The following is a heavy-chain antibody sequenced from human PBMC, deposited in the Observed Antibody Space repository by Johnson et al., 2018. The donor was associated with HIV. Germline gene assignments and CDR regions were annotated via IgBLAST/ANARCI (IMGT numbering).Heavy chain of an antibody. CDR2: ISYDGSNK. J-gene: IGHJ3*02. D-gene: IGHD3-22*01. CDR1: GFTFTSYG. CDR3: ARGRYDSSGPGGAFDI. V-gene: IGHV3-30*19. Sequence: QVQLVESGGGVVQPGGSLRLSCAASGFTFTSYGMHWVRQAPGKGLEWVAVISYDGSNKYYADSVKGRFTISRENAKNSLYLQMNSLRAEDTAVYYCARGRYDSSGPGGAFDIWGQGTMVTVSS.